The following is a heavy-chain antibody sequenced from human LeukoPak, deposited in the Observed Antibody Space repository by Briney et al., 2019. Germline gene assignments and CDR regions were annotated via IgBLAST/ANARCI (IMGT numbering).Heavy chain of an antibody. D-gene: IGHD2-15*01. Sequence: GGSLRLSCAASGFTFSSYAMHWVRQAPGKGLEWVAVISYDGSNKYYADSVKARFTISRDNSKNTLYLQMNSLRAEDTAVYYCARDPHDIVVVVAATYYYYYGMDVWGQGTTVTVSS. V-gene: IGHV3-30-3*01. CDR3: ARDPHDIVVVVAATYYYYYGMDV. CDR2: ISYDGSNK. CDR1: GFTFSSYA. J-gene: IGHJ6*02.